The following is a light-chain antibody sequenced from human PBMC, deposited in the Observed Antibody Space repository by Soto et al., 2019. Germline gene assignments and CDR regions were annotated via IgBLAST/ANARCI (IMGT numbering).Light chain of an antibody. CDR3: QQYNSWRT. J-gene: IGKJ1*01. CDR2: GAS. V-gene: IGKV3-15*01. CDR1: QSVSSN. Sequence: EIVMTQSPATLSVSPGERATLSCRASQSVSSNLAWYQQKTGQPPRLLIHGASTRATGTPARFSGSGSGIEFTLIIYSLQSEDSAVYYCQQYNSWRTFGQGTKVDIK.